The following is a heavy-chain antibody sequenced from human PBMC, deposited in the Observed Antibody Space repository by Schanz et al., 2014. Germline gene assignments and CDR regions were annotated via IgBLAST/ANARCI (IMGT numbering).Heavy chain of an antibody. J-gene: IGHJ3*02. CDR2: ITAYNGDT. Sequence: QVQLVQSGAEVKKPGASVKVSCKASGYTFTSHGISWVRQAPGQGLEWMGWITAYNGDTNYALKLQGRVTMTTDTATGTAYMELSSLRYEDTALYYCARGTMPGTFDIWGQGTMVTVSS. CDR1: GYTFTSHG. D-gene: IGHD2-2*01. V-gene: IGHV1-18*01. CDR3: ARGTMPGTFDI.